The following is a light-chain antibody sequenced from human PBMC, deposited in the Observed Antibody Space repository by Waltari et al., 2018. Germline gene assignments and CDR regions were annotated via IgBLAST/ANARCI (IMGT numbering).Light chain of an antibody. CDR1: SSDVGNYDL. V-gene: IGLV2-23*02. Sequence: QSALTQPASVSGTPGQSITISCTGTSSDVGNYDLVSWYQQQPGKAPQLLVCEVIKRPSGVSIRFSGSKSGNTASLTISGLQAEDEADYYCCSYAGLGTYVFGSGTKVTVL. CDR3: CSYAGLGTYV. J-gene: IGLJ1*01. CDR2: EVI.